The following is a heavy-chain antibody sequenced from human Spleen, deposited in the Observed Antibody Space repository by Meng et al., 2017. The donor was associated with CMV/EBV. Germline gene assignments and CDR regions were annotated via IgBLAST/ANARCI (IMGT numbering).Heavy chain of an antibody. CDR2: IHYSGST. J-gene: IGHJ3*02. V-gene: IGHV4-59*01. D-gene: IGHD3-10*01. CDR1: GDSISSNF. Sequence: AETLSLTCTVSGDSISSNFWSWIRHPPGKGLEWIGYIHYSGSTDFNPSLKSRVTISVDTSKNRFSLQLNSVTAVDTAVYYCARGSLLWFGESWGAFDIWGQGTMVTVSS. CDR3: ARGSLLWFGESWGAFDI.